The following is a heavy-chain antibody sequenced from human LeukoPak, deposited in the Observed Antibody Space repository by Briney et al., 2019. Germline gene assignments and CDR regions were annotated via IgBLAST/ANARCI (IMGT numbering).Heavy chain of an antibody. CDR2: IITILGIA. D-gene: IGHD1-1*01. CDR3: ARGYNWNDPAFDI. V-gene: IGHV1-69*04. J-gene: IGHJ3*02. CDR1: GGTFSSYA. Sequence: SVKVSCKASGGTFSSYAISWVRQAPGQGLEWMGRIITILGIANYAQRFQGRVTITADKSTSTAYMELSSLRSEDTAVYYCARGYNWNDPAFDIWGQGTMVTVSS.